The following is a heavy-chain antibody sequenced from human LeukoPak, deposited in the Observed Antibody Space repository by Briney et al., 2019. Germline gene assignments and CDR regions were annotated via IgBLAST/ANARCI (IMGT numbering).Heavy chain of an antibody. D-gene: IGHD3-22*01. Sequence: ASVKVSCKASLGTFSSYAISWVRQAPGQGLEWMGGIIPIFGTANYAQKFQGRVTTSADESTSTAYMEVSSLRSEDTAVYYCAKKKTPPFQNTYYYDSSGYYAFDIWGQGTMVTVSS. CDR2: IIPIFGTA. CDR3: AKKKTPPFQNTYYYDSSGYYAFDI. J-gene: IGHJ3*02. V-gene: IGHV1-69*13. CDR1: LGTFSSYA.